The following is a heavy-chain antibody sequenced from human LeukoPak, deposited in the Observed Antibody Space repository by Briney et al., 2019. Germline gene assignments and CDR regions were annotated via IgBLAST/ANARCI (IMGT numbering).Heavy chain of an antibody. D-gene: IGHD2-15*01. V-gene: IGHV3-49*04. Sequence: PGGSLRLSYTASGFPFGDYTMSWGRQAPGKGLEWVGFIRSKVSGGTTEYAASVKGRFTISRDDSKNIAYLQMNSLETDDTAVYYCSKGGHFDYWGQGTLVTVSS. CDR1: GFPFGDYT. CDR2: IRSKVSGGTT. J-gene: IGHJ4*02. CDR3: SKGGHFDY.